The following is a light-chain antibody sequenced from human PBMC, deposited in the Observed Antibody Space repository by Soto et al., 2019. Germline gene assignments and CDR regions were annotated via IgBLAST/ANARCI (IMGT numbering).Light chain of an antibody. Sequence: EIVMTQSPATLSVSPGERATLSCRASQSVSINLAWYQQKPGQAPRLLIYGASTRATGIPARFSGSGSGTEFTLTISSLQSEDFAVDYCQQYNNWLSTFGGGTKVEIK. CDR1: QSVSIN. CDR3: QQYNNWLST. J-gene: IGKJ4*01. V-gene: IGKV3-15*01. CDR2: GAS.